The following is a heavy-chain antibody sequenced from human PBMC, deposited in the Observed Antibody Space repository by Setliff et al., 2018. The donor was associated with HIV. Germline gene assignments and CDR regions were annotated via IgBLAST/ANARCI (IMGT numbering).Heavy chain of an antibody. J-gene: IGHJ2*01. D-gene: IGHD1-20*01. V-gene: IGHV4-34*01. CDR3: ARVRFNFDNVRCFDL. CDR1: GGSLSGHY. CDR2: INHSGST. Sequence: PSETLSLTCAVCGGSLSGHYWNWFRQPPGKGLEWIGEINHSGSTNYKSSLKSRVTISADTSRNEVSLRLSSVTAADTATYFCARVRFNFDNVRCFDLWGPGTLVTVSS.